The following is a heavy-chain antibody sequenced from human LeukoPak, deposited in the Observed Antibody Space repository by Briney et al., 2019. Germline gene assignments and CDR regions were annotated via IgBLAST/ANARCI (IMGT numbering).Heavy chain of an antibody. V-gene: IGHV4-59*12. D-gene: IGHD3-9*01. CDR2: IYYSGST. Sequence: SETLSLTCTVSGGSISSYYWSWIRQPPGKGLEWIGYIYYSGSTNYNPSLKGRVTISVDTSKNQFSLKLSSVTAADTAVYYCARDHFDWLLNRAFDIWGQGTMVTVSS. CDR3: ARDHFDWLLNRAFDI. CDR1: GGSISSYY. J-gene: IGHJ3*02.